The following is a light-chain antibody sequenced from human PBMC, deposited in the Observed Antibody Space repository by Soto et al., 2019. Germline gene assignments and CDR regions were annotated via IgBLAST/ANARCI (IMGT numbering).Light chain of an antibody. V-gene: IGLV1-44*01. CDR2: NNN. CDR3: AVWDDSLGGMV. CDR1: SSNIETNT. J-gene: IGLJ2*01. Sequence: QSALTQPPSASGTPGQRVTISCSGSSSNIETNTVDWYQHLPGTAPKVLIFNNNQRPSGVPDRFSGSKSGTSASLAISGLQSEDEADYYCAVWDDSLGGMVFGRGTKLTVL.